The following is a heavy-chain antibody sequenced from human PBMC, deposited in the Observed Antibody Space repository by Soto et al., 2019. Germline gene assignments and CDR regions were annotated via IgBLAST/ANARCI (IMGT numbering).Heavy chain of an antibody. CDR3: AREAYDFWSGYYPYFDY. J-gene: IGHJ4*02. CDR1: GDSLGGYY. V-gene: IGHV4-59*12. D-gene: IGHD3-3*01. Sequence: SETLSLTCTVSGDSLGGYYWSWIRQTPGKGLEWIGYTYFYDGTTKYNPSLKSRLSLSVDTSKNQFSLRLSSVTAADTAVYYCAREAYDFWSGYYPYFDYWGQGTLVTVSS. CDR2: TYFYDGTT.